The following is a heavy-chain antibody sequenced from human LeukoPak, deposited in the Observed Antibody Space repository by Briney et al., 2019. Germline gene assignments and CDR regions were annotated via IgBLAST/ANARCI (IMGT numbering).Heavy chain of an antibody. J-gene: IGHJ6*02. CDR1: GGTFSSYA. D-gene: IGHD1-26*01. Sequence: ASVKVSCKASGGTFSSYAISWVRQAPGQGLEWMGGIIPIFGTANYAQKFQGRVTITADESTSTAYMELSSLRSEDTAVYYCARLTRGYYYGMDVWGQGTTVTVSS. CDR3: ARLTRGYYYGMDV. V-gene: IGHV1-69*13. CDR2: IIPIFGTA.